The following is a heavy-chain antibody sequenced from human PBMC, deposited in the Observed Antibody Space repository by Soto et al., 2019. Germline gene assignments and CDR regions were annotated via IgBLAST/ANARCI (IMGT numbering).Heavy chain of an antibody. J-gene: IGHJ4*02. CDR1: GFTFSSYG. Sequence: EVQLLESGGGLVQPGGSLRLSCAASGFTFSSYGMSWVRQAPGKGLEWVSAISGGGGSTYYADSVKGRFTISRDNSKNTLYLQMNSLRAEDTAVYYCAKQVRATGSSSNYFDSWGQGTLVTVSS. CDR2: ISGGGGST. D-gene: IGHD6-6*01. CDR3: AKQVRATGSSSNYFDS. V-gene: IGHV3-23*01.